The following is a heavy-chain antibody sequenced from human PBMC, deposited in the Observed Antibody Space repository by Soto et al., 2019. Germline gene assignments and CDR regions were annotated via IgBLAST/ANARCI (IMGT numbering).Heavy chain of an antibody. CDR2: ISASGGSR. CDR3: ARRYYYDGSGPYGMDV. V-gene: IGHV3-23*01. J-gene: IGHJ6*02. Sequence: GPLSLSCKVSGGAFTGYGVGWMRPATGKGLEWVSAISASGGSRYYADSVKGRFTISRDNSKNTLFLQMNSLSAEDTAVYYCARRYYYDGSGPYGMDVWGQGTTVTVSS. CDR1: GGAFTGYG. D-gene: IGHD3-22*01.